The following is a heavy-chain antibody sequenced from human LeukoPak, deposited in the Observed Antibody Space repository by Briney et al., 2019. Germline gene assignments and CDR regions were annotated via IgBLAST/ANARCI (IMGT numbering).Heavy chain of an antibody. V-gene: IGHV1-2*02. CDR1: GYTFTGYY. Sequence: ASVKVSCKASGYTFTGYYMHWVRQAPGQGLEWMGWINPNSGGTNYAQKFQGRVTMTRDTSISTAYMELSRLRSDDTAVYYCARDGGLDYYYYMDVWGKGTTVTVSS. CDR3: ARDGGLDYYYYMDV. D-gene: IGHD6-25*01. CDR2: INPNSGGT. J-gene: IGHJ6*03.